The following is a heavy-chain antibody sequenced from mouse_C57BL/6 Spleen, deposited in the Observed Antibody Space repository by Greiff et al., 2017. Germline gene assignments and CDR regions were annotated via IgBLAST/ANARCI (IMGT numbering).Heavy chain of an antibody. Sequence: VQLKESGGDLVKPGGSLKLSCAASGFTFSSYGMSWVRQTPDKRLEWVATISSGGSYTYYPDSVKGRFTISRDNAKNTLYLQMSSLKSEDTAMYYCAREITTVVAPGYFDVWGTGTTVTVSS. CDR2: ISSGGSYT. D-gene: IGHD1-1*01. CDR1: GFTFSSYG. CDR3: AREITTVVAPGYFDV. V-gene: IGHV5-6*01. J-gene: IGHJ1*03.